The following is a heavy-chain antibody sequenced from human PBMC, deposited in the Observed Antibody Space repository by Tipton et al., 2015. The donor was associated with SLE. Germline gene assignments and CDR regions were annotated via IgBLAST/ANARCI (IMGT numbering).Heavy chain of an antibody. CDR1: GGSISSYY. V-gene: IGHV4-59*01. CDR2: IYTSGST. D-gene: IGHD2-2*01. CDR3: AREVVVVPAAMEFDP. Sequence: TLSLTCTVSGGSISSYYWSWIRQPPGKGLEWIGYIYTSGSTNYNPSLKSRVTISVDTSKNQFSLKLSSVTAADTAVYYCAREVVVVPAAMEFDPWGQGTLVTVSS. J-gene: IGHJ5*02.